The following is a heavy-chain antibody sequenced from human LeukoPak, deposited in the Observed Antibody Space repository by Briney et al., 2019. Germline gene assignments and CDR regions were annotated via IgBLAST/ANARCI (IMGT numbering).Heavy chain of an antibody. D-gene: IGHD3-10*01. CDR2: TYYRSKWYN. V-gene: IGHV6-1*01. Sequence: PSQTLSLTCDISGDSVSSNSAAWNWFRQSPSRGLEWLGRTYYRSKWYNDYAISVKSRMTINADTSKNQFSLQLNSVTPEDTAVYYCAKGRWALFDCWGQGTLVIVSS. CDR3: AKGRWALFDC. J-gene: IGHJ4*02. CDR1: GDSVSSNSAA.